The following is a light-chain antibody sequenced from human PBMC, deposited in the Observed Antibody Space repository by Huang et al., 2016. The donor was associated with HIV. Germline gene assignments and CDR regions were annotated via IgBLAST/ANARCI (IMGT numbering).Light chain of an antibody. CDR3: QQSHSTPQT. V-gene: IGKV1-39*01. J-gene: IGKJ5*01. Sequence: DIQMTQSPSSLSASVGDRVTITCRASQNIKKYLNWYQQKPGQAPRLLIYGASNLQTEVPSRFSVSGSGTDFSLIISSLQPEDFAIYYCQQSHSTPQTFGQGTRLDIK. CDR2: GAS. CDR1: QNIKKY.